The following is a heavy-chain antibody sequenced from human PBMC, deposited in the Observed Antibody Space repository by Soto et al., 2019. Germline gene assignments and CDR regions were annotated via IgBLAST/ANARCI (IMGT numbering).Heavy chain of an antibody. D-gene: IGHD6-13*01. V-gene: IGHV1-3*01. Sequence: QVPLVQSGAEVKKPGASVKVSCKASGYTFTSYAMHWVRQAPGQRLEWMGWINAGTGNTKYSQKFQGRVTITRDTSASTAYMELSSRRSEDTAVYYCASSIAAGGMGYSYYGMDVWGQGTTVTVSS. CDR1: GYTFTSYA. J-gene: IGHJ6*02. CDR3: ASSIAAGGMGYSYYGMDV. CDR2: INAGTGNT.